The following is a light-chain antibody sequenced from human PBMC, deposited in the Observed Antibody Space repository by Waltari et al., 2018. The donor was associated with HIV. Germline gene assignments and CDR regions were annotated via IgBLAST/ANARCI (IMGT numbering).Light chain of an antibody. CDR1: SNNVGNQG. Sequence: QAGLTQPPSVSKGLRQTATLTCTGNSNNVGNQGAAWLQQHQGHPPKLLFYRNNNRPSGISEGFSASRSGNTASLTITGLQPEDEAYYFCSAWDSSLSAVVFGGGTTLTVL. CDR3: SAWDSSLSAVV. V-gene: IGLV10-54*04. J-gene: IGLJ2*01. CDR2: RNN.